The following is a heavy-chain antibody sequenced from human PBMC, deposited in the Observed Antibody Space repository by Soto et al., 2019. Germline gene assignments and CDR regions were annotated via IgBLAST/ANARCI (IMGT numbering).Heavy chain of an antibody. CDR2: VHFYNGKT. J-gene: IGHJ6*02. V-gene: IGHV1-18*04. D-gene: IGHD1-1*01. CDR3: ARDKWRPTTRVPQLHYYGLDV. CDR1: DYSFISNG. Sequence: QGLLVQSEAEVKKPGASVRVSCKATDYSFISNGISWVRQAPGQGLEWLGWVHFYNGKTEYTQNIQGRVTMTADTSTTTAYLELRSLRSDDTAVYYCARDKWRPTTRVPQLHYYGLDVWGQGTTVTVSS.